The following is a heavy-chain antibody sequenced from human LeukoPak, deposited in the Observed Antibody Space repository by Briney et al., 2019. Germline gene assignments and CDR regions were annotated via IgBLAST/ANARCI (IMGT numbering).Heavy chain of an antibody. CDR3: ARDGDFWSGPIAFDI. D-gene: IGHD3-3*01. J-gene: IGHJ3*02. CDR2: IYYSGST. Sequence: LETLSLTCTVSGGSISSYYWSWIRQPPGKGLEWIGYIYYSGSTNYNPSLKSRVTISVDTSKNQFSLKLSSVTAADTAVYYCARDGDFWSGPIAFDIWGQGTMVTVSS. CDR1: GGSISSYY. V-gene: IGHV4-59*01.